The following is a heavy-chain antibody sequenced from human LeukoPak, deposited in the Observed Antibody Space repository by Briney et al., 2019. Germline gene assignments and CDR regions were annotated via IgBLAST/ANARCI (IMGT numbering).Heavy chain of an antibody. CDR2: IDPSDSYT. D-gene: IGHD1-26*01. Sequence: GESLKISCKGSGYNFTSYWISWVRQMPGKGLEWMGRIDPSDSYTSYSPSFQGHVTISADRSINTAYLQWTSLKASDPAIYYCARPPGGGASCRFAPWGKGTLVTVSS. J-gene: IGHJ5*02. CDR3: ARPPGGGASCRFAP. V-gene: IGHV5-10-1*01. CDR1: GYNFTSYW.